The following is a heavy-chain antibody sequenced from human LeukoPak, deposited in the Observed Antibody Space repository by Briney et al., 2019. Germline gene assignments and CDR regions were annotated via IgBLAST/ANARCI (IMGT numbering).Heavy chain of an antibody. V-gene: IGHV1-2*02. CDR1: GYAFTGYY. J-gene: IGHJ2*01. CDR3: ARGHDYGDYAGL. D-gene: IGHD4-17*01. Sequence: ASAKVSCKASGYAFTGYYIRWVRQAPGQGLEWMAWINPNSGDTNYAQRFQGGVTMTRDTSISTAYMELSRLTSDDTAVYYCARGHDYGDYAGLWGRGTLVTVSS. CDR2: INPNSGDT.